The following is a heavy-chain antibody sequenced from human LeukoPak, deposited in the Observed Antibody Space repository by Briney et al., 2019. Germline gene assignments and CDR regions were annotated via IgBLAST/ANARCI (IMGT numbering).Heavy chain of an antibody. CDR2: MNPNSGNT. Sequence: ASVKDSCKASAYTFTTYDINWVRQATGQGLEWMGWMNPNSGNTGYAQKFQGRVTITRNTSISTAYMELSSLRSEDTAVYYCARVQMATIFYYYYYMDVWGKGTTVTVSS. J-gene: IGHJ6*03. CDR3: ARVQMATIFYYYYYMDV. CDR1: AYTFTTYD. D-gene: IGHD5-24*01. V-gene: IGHV1-8*03.